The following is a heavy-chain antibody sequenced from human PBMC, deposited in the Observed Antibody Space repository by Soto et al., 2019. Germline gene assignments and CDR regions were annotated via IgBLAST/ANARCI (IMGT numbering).Heavy chain of an antibody. CDR2: ISGSGGST. CDR1: GFTFSSYA. D-gene: IGHD4-17*01. J-gene: IGHJ4*02. Sequence: VQLVQSGAEVKKPGSLRLSCAASGFTFSSYAMSWVRQAPGKGLEWVSAISGSGGSTYYADSVKGRFTISRDNSKNTLYLQMNSLRAEDTAVYYCAKDPYGDYEVNYFDYWGQGTLVTVSS. CDR3: AKDPYGDYEVNYFDY. V-gene: IGHV3-23*04.